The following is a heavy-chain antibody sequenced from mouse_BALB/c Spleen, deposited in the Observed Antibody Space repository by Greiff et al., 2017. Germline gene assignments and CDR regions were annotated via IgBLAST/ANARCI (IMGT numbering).Heavy chain of an antibody. V-gene: IGHV1-82*01. D-gene: IGHD2-4*01. CDR3: ARWSYYDYEDAMDY. J-gene: IGHJ4*01. CDR2: IYPGDGDT. CDR1: GYAFSSSW. Sequence: VQLQQSGPELVKPGASVKISCKASGYAFSSSWMNWVKQRPGQGLEWIGRIYPGDGDTNYNGKFKGKATLTADKSSSTAYMQLSSLTSVDSAVYFCARWSYYDYEDAMDYWGQGTTVTVSS.